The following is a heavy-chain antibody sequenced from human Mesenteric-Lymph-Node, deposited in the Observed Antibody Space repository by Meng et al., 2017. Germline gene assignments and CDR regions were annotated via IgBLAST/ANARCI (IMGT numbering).Heavy chain of an antibody. CDR2: INHSGST. CDR3: ARDPQRITIFGVVILGAFDI. J-gene: IGHJ3*02. Sequence: SETLSLTCAVYGGSFSGYYWSWIRQLPGKGLEWIGEINHSGSTNYNPSLKSRVTISVDTSKNKFSLKLSTVTAADTAVYYCARDPQRITIFGVVILGAFDIWGQGTMVTVSS. D-gene: IGHD3-3*01. CDR1: GGSFSGYY. V-gene: IGHV4-34*01.